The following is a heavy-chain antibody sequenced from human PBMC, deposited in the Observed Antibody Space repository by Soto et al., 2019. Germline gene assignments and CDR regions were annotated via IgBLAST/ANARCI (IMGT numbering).Heavy chain of an antibody. CDR3: ARDPNWNYVFGYFDY. Sequence: ASVKVSCKASGYTFTIYYMHWVRQAPGQGLEWMGIINPSGGSTSYAQKFQGRVTMTRDTSTSTVYMELSSLRSEDTAVYYCARDPNWNYVFGYFDYWGQGTLVTVSS. CDR2: INPSGGST. CDR1: GYTFTIYY. D-gene: IGHD1-7*01. J-gene: IGHJ4*02. V-gene: IGHV1-46*01.